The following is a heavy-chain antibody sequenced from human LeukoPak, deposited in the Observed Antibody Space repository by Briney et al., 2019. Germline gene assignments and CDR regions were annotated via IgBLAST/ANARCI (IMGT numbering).Heavy chain of an antibody. J-gene: IGHJ6*03. V-gene: IGHV1-8*01. CDR1: GYTFTSYD. Sequence: ASVKVSCKASGYTFTSYDINWVRQATGQGLEWMGWMNPNSGNTGYAQKFQGRVTMTRNTSISTAYMELSSLRSEDTAVYYCARGVGPTYQIYYMDVWGKGTTVTVSS. CDR2: MNPNSGNT. D-gene: IGHD1-26*01. CDR3: ARGVGPTYQIYYMDV.